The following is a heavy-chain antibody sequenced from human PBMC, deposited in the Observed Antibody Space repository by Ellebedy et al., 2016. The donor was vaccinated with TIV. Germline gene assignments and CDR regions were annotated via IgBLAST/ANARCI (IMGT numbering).Heavy chain of an antibody. CDR2: IHYDGSHS. V-gene: IGHV3-30*02. D-gene: IGHD3-22*01. J-gene: IGHJ4*02. CDR3: APLTYYYDHSGQYFDY. CDR1: GFPLGRYG. Sequence: GESMKISCAASGFPLGRYGMHWVRQAPGKGLEWVAFIHYDGSHSFYAESVTGRFTISSDKSKNTLSLQMTSVRAADTAVYYCAPLTYYYDHSGQYFDYWGQGTLVTVSS.